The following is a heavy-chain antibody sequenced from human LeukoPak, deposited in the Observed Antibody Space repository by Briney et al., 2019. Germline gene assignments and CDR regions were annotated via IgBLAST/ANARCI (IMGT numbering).Heavy chain of an antibody. CDR3: ARNQRRLDY. J-gene: IGHJ4*02. CDR1: GFTFSTYW. V-gene: IGHV3-7*01. Sequence: PGGSLRLSCAASGFTFSTYWMSWVRQAPGKGLELVANIKQDGSEKYYVDSVKGRFTISRDNAENSLYLQVNSLRAEDTAVYYCARNQRRLDYWGQGTLVTVSS. CDR2: IKQDGSEK. D-gene: IGHD1-14*01.